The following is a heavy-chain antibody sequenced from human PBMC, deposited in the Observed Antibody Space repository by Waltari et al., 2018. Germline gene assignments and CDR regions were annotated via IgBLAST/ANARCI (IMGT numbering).Heavy chain of an antibody. J-gene: IGHJ3*02. Sequence: EVQLLQSGGGLVQPGGSLRLSCAASGFTLRSYSRGWVRQAPGKGLEWVSAISSGGETTLYADSVKGRFTISRDNSKNTLSLQVSSLRAEDTAVYYCAKRLLEPQVGAFDIWGQGTIVTVSS. CDR1: GFTLRSYS. V-gene: IGHV3-23*01. CDR3: AKRLLEPQVGAFDI. CDR2: ISSGGETT. D-gene: IGHD3-3*01.